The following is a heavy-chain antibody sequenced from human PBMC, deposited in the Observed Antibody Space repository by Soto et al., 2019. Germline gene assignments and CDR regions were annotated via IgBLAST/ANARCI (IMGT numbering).Heavy chain of an antibody. V-gene: IGHV4-59*01. CDR1: GGSITSYY. J-gene: IGHJ4*02. D-gene: IGHD2-21*02. Sequence: SETLSLTCTVSGGSITSYYWGWIRQPPGKGLEWIGYIYYIGSTNYSPSLKSRVTISVDTSKNQFSLKVSSVTAADTAVYYCARVKTATFDYWGQGTLVTVSS. CDR2: IYYIGST. CDR3: ARVKTATFDY.